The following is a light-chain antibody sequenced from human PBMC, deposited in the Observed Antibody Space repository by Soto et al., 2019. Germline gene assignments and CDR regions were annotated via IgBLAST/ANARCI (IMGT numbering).Light chain of an antibody. CDR1: SSDVGGYNY. CDR2: DVS. V-gene: IGLV2-11*01. J-gene: IGLJ1*01. CDR3: CSYAGSYTYV. Sequence: QSVLTQPRSVSGSPGQSVPISCTGTSSDVGGYNYVSWYQQHPGKAPKLMIYDVSRRPSGVPDRFSGSESGNTASLTISGLQAEDEADYYCCSYAGSYTYVFATGTKLTVL.